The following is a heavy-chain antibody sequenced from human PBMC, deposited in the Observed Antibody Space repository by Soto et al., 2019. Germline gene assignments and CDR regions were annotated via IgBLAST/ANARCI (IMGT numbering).Heavy chain of an antibody. D-gene: IGHD2-15*01. CDR2: MSPNSGNT. CDR3: ATSFCSGGSCCGGR. J-gene: IGHJ4*02. Sequence: QVQLVQSGAEVKKPGASVKVSCKAYGYTFYSYDINWVRQSTGQGLEWLGWMSPNSGNTGYAQKFQGRVTLTRDTSIRTAYMELSSLRYEDTAVYYCATSFCSGGSCCGGRWGQGTVVTVSS. V-gene: IGHV1-8*01. CDR1: GYTFYSYD.